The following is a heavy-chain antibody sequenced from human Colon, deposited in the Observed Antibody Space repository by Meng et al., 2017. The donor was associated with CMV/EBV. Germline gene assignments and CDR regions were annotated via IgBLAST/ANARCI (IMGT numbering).Heavy chain of an antibody. V-gene: IGHV1-69*12. J-gene: IGHJ4*02. CDR1: KGTFTSYP. CDR2: IITISGTT. D-gene: IGHD2-21*02. Sequence: QVKLEHAGGVVKKPGSSVMVSCKASKGTFTSYPISWVRQSPGQGFEWVGGIITISGTTDYAQKFQGRVTITADESTSTAYMKLTNLRSEDTAIYYCARVICGGDCYMDYWGRGTLVTVSS. CDR3: ARVICGGDCYMDY.